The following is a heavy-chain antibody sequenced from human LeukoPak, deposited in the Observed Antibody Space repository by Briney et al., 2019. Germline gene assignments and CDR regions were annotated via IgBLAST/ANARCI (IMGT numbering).Heavy chain of an antibody. CDR2: ISYDGSNK. CDR1: GFTFSSYA. V-gene: IGHV3-30*04. D-gene: IGHD5-18*01. Sequence: PGGSLRLSCAASGFTFSSYAMHWVRQAPGKGLEWVAVISYDGSNKYYADSVKGRFTISRDNAKNSLYLQMNSLRAEDTAVYYCARGVGSYGYWGQGTLVTVSS. J-gene: IGHJ4*02. CDR3: ARGVGSYGY.